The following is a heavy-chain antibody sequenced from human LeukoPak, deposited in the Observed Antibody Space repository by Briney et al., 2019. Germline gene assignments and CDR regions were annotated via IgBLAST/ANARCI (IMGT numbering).Heavy chain of an antibody. CDR3: AREPGYCSSTSCYTGISAFDI. CDR2: IYTSGST. D-gene: IGHD2-2*02. CDR1: GGSISSYY. J-gene: IGHJ3*02. V-gene: IGHV4-4*07. Sequence: PSETLSLTCTVSGGSISSYYWSWIRQPAGQGLEWIGRIYTSGSTNYNPPLKSRVTMSVDTSKNQFSLKLSSVTAADTAVYYCAREPGYCSSTSCYTGISAFDIWGQGTMVTVSS.